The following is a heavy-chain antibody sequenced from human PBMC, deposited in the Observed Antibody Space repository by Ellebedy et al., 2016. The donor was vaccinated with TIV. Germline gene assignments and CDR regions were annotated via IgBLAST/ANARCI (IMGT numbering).Heavy chain of an antibody. CDR2: ISGAGPNT. Sequence: GESLKISCAASGFTVSTYGMSSVRQTPGKGLEWVSAISGAGPNTFYADSVKGRFTISRDNSKNTVWLQMSSLRGEDTAIYYCAREIYVPEEIYMPETLYIDGWGQGALVTVSS. CDR3: AREIYVPEEIYMPETLYIDG. D-gene: IGHD2-2*01. V-gene: IGHV3-23*01. J-gene: IGHJ4*02. CDR1: GFTVSTYG.